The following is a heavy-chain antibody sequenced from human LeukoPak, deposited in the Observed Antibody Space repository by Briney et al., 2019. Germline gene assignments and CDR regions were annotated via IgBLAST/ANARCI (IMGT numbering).Heavy chain of an antibody. J-gene: IGHJ4*02. CDR3: AKDKGMATTKGFDY. Sequence: GRSLRLSCAASGFTFDDYAMHWVRQAPGKGLEWVSGISWNSGSIGYADSVKGRFTISRDNAKNSLYLQMNSLGAEDTALYYCAKDKGMATTKGFDYWGQGTLVTVSS. CDR1: GFTFDDYA. CDR2: ISWNSGSI. D-gene: IGHD5-24*01. V-gene: IGHV3-9*01.